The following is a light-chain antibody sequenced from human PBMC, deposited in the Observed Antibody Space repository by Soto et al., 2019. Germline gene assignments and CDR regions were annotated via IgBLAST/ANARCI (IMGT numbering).Light chain of an antibody. CDR2: AAS. V-gene: IGKV1-39*01. Sequence: DIQMTQSPSSLSASVGDRVTITCRASQSINNYLNWYQQKPGKVPKLLIYAASTLQSGVPLRFSGSGSGTDFTLTISGLQPEDFATYYCQQSYSTVGRTFGQGPKVEIK. CDR1: QSINNY. CDR3: QQSYSTVGRT. J-gene: IGKJ1*01.